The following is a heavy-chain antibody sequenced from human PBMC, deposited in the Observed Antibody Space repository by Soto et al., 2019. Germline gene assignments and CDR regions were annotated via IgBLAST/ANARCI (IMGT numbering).Heavy chain of an antibody. V-gene: IGHV1-8*01. CDR3: ARGPGITIFGVVNGLDAFDI. Sequence: QVQLVQSGAEVKKPGASVKVSCKASGYTFTSYDINWVRQATGQGLEWMGWMNPNSGNTGYAQKCQGRVTMTRNTSISTAYMERSSLRSEDTAVYYCARGPGITIFGVVNGLDAFDIWGQGTMVTVSS. J-gene: IGHJ3*02. D-gene: IGHD3-3*01. CDR1: GYTFTSYD. CDR2: MNPNSGNT.